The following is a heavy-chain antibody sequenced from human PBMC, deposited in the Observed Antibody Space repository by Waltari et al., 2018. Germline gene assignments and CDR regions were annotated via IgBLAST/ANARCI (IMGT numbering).Heavy chain of an antibody. CDR3: ASRSNSGYYYGMDV. V-gene: IGHV3-33*01. CDR1: GFTFSSYG. D-gene: IGHD4-4*01. CDR2: IGYDGSNK. Sequence: QVQLVESGGGVVQPGRSLRLSCAASGFTFSSYGMHWVRQAPGKGLEWVAVIGYDGSNKYYADSVKGRFTISRDNSKNTLYLQMNSLRAEDTAVYYCASRSNSGYYYGMDVWGQGTTVTVSS. J-gene: IGHJ6*02.